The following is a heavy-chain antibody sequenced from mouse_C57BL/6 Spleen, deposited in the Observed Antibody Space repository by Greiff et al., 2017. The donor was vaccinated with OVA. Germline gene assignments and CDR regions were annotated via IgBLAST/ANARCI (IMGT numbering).Heavy chain of an antibody. Sequence: QVQLQQSGAELVKPGASVKISCKASGYAFSSYWMNWVKQRPGKGLEWIGQIYPGDGDTNYNGKFKGKATLTADKSSSTAYMQLSSLTSEDSAVYFCERWPLITTVVATDYWGQGTTLTVSS. CDR3: ERWPLITTVVATDY. V-gene: IGHV1-80*01. CDR1: GYAFSSYW. D-gene: IGHD1-1*01. J-gene: IGHJ2*01. CDR2: IYPGDGDT.